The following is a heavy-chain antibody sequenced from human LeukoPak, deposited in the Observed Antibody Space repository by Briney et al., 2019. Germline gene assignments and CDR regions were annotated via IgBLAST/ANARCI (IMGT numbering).Heavy chain of an antibody. J-gene: IGHJ4*02. CDR2: INHSGST. V-gene: IGHV4-34*01. CDR3: ARGLYSSSWYWNY. CDR1: GGSFSGYY. D-gene: IGHD6-13*01. Sequence: SETLSLTCAVYGGSFSGYYWSWIRQPPGKGLEWIGEINHSGSTNYNPSLKSRVTISVDTSKNQFSLKLSSVTAADTAVYYCARGLYSSSWYWNYWGQGTLVTVSS.